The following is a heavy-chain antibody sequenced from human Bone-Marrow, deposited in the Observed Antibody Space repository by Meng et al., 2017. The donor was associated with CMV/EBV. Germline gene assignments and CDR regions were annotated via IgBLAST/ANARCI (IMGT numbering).Heavy chain of an antibody. CDR2: ISYDGSNK. CDR3: ARDGRAPYGSGSYYYYYYGMDV. J-gene: IGHJ6*02. D-gene: IGHD3-10*01. V-gene: IGHV3-30-3*01. Sequence: GESLKISCAASGFTFSSYAMSWVRQAPGKGLEWVAVISYDGSNKYYADSVKGRFTISRDNAKNSLYLQMNSLRAEDTAVYYCARDGRAPYGSGSYYYYYYGMDVWGQGTTVTVSS. CDR1: GFTFSSYA.